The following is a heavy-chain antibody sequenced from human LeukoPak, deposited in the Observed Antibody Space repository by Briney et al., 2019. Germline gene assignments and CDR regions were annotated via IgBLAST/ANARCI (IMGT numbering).Heavy chain of an antibody. Sequence: SETLSRTCTVSGGSISSGGYYWSWIRQHPGKGLEWIGYIYYSGSTYYNPSLKSRVTISVDTSKNQFSLKLSSVTAADTAVYYCARVDPDYGSSGYFDYWGQGTLVTVSS. CDR1: GGSISSGGYY. CDR3: ARVDPDYGSSGYFDY. D-gene: IGHD4/OR15-4a*01. V-gene: IGHV4-31*03. CDR2: IYYSGST. J-gene: IGHJ4*02.